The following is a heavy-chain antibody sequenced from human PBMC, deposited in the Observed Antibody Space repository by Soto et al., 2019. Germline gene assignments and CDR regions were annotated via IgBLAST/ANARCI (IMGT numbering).Heavy chain of an antibody. CDR1: GYTFTSYY. D-gene: IGHD3-10*01. J-gene: IGHJ4*02. CDR3: ARDLQGGYYGSGSVYFDY. CDR2: INPSGAST. Sequence: ASVKVSCKASGYTFTSYYMHWVRQAPGQGLEWMGIINPSGASTSYAQKFQGRVTMTRDTSTSTVYMELGSLRSEDTAVYYCARDLQGGYYGSGSVYFDYWGQGTLVTVSS. V-gene: IGHV1-46*01.